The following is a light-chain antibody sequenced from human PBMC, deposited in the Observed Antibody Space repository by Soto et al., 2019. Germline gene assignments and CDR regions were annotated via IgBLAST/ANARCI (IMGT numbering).Light chain of an antibody. Sequence: EVVMTQSPATLSVSPGERATLSCRASQSVSSTLAGYQQKPGQAPRLLIYGASTRATGIPATVSDSGSGTEFNLTMSSLQSEDFAVYYCQQYSTGPLTFGGGTKVEIK. J-gene: IGKJ4*01. CDR3: QQYSTGPLT. CDR1: QSVSST. CDR2: GAS. V-gene: IGKV3-15*01.